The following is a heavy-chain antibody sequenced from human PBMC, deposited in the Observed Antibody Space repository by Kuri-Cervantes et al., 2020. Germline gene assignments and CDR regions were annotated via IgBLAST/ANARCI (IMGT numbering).Heavy chain of an antibody. V-gene: IGHV3-30-3*01. Sequence: GGSLRLSCAASGFTFSSYAMHWVRQAPGKGLEWVAVISYDGSNKYYADSVKGRFTISRDNAKNSLYLQMNSLRAEDTAVYYCARGGYSYGYPVGYWGQGTLVTVSS. D-gene: IGHD5-18*01. CDR3: ARGGYSYGYPVGY. CDR2: ISYDGSNK. CDR1: GFTFSSYA. J-gene: IGHJ4*02.